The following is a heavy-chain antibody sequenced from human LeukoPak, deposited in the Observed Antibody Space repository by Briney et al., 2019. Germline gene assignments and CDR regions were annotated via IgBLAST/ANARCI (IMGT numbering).Heavy chain of an antibody. CDR1: GYTFTKYG. J-gene: IGHJ4*02. D-gene: IGHD3-22*01. CDR3: AGGYYLYYFDY. Sequence: GASVKVSCKASGYTFTKYGITWVRQAPGQGLEWMGWISTYNGNTNYAQKLQGRVTMTTDTSTSTAYMELRSLISDDAAVYYCAGGYYLYYFDYWGQGTLVTVSS. CDR2: ISTYNGNT. V-gene: IGHV1-18*01.